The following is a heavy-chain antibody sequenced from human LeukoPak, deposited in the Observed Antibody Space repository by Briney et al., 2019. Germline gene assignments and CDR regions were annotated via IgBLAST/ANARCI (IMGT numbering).Heavy chain of an antibody. Sequence: GGSLRLSCAASGFTFSSYAMSWVRQAPGKGLEWVSAISGSCGSTYYADSVKGRFTISRDNSKNTLYLQMNSLRAEDTAVYYCAKDFYGSGSYYLYYYGMDVWGQGTTVTVSS. D-gene: IGHD3-10*01. V-gene: IGHV3-23*01. CDR3: AKDFYGSGSYYLYYYGMDV. CDR2: ISGSCGST. J-gene: IGHJ6*02. CDR1: GFTFSSYA.